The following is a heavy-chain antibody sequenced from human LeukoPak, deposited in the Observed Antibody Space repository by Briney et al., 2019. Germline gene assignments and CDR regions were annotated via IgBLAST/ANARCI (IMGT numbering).Heavy chain of an antibody. D-gene: IGHD1-7*01. J-gene: IGHJ6*03. CDR2: ISYDGSNK. CDR1: GFTFSSYA. CDR3: ARAVGTIYYYYYYMDV. Sequence: QPGRSLRLSCAASGFTFSSYAMHWVRQAPGKGLEWVAVISYDGSNKYYADSVKGRFTISRDNSKNTLYLQMNSLRAEDTAVYYCARAVGTIYYYYYYMDVWGKGTTVTVSS. V-gene: IGHV3-30-3*01.